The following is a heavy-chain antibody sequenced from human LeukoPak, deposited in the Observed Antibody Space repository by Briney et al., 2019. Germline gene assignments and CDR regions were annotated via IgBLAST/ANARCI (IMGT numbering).Heavy chain of an antibody. CDR1: GFTFSSYG. V-gene: IGHV3-30*02. Sequence: GGSLRLSCAASGFTFSSYGMHWVRQAPGKGLEWVAFIRYDGSNKYYADSVKGRFTISRDNSKNTLYLHVNSLRPEDTAVYYCAKEGFYGDYVYYYYMDVWGKGTTVTISS. D-gene: IGHD4-17*01. CDR2: IRYDGSNK. J-gene: IGHJ6*03. CDR3: AKEGFYGDYVYYYYMDV.